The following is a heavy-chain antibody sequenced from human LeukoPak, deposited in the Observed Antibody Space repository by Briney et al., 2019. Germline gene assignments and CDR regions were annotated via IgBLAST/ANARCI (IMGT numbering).Heavy chain of an antibody. CDR2: IFHGENT. D-gene: IGHD3-16*02. V-gene: IGHV4-39*02. CDR3: GKEGRQVPFGGVVAIAPFDI. J-gene: IGHJ3*02. CDR1: GDSITSSAFY. Sequence: SETLSLTCTVSGDSITSSAFYWGWIRQAPGRGLEGIGNIFHGENTHYNPSLKGRVSISVDRSKSQVSLNLSSVTAAATSLYYRGKEGRQVPFGGVVAIAPFDIWGQGTMVTVSS.